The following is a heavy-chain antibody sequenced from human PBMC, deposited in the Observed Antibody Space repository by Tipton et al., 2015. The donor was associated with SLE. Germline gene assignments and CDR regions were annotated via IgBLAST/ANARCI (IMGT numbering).Heavy chain of an antibody. CDR3: ARGRDNSGWYPYYFDS. V-gene: IGHV4-61*02. Sequence: TLSLTCTVSGGSISGDFDYWGWIRQPAGKGLEWIGRIYTSGGTNYNPSLKSRLTISIDTSKRQVSLKLRSVTAADTAVYYCARGRDNSGWYPYYFDSWGQGTLVTVSS. CDR1: GGSISGDFDY. D-gene: IGHD6-19*01. J-gene: IGHJ4*02. CDR2: IYTSGGT.